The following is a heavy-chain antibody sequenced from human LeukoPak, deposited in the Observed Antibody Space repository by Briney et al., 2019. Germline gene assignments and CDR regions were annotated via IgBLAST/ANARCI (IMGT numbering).Heavy chain of an antibody. D-gene: IGHD3-10*01. Sequence: EASVKVSCEASGGTFSSYAISWVRQAPGQGLEWMGGIIPIFGTANYAQKFQGRVTITADESTSTAYMELSSLRSEDTAVYYCARDRSRYYGSGSWPYFDYWGQGTLVTVSS. CDR1: GGTFSSYA. V-gene: IGHV1-69*01. CDR2: IIPIFGTA. CDR3: ARDRSRYYGSGSWPYFDY. J-gene: IGHJ4*02.